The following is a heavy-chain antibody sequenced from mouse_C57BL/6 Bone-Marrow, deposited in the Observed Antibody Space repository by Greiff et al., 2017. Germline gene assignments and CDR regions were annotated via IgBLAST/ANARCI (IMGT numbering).Heavy chain of an antibody. CDR2: ISSGGDYI. CDR3: TRDIGLPHWYFDV. CDR1: GFTFSSYA. J-gene: IGHJ1*03. D-gene: IGHD2-14*01. Sequence: EVQGVESGEGLVKPGGSLKLSCAASGFTFSSYAMSWVRQTPEKRLEWVAYISSGGDYIYYADTVKGRFTISRDNARNTLYLQMSSLKSEDTAMYYCTRDIGLPHWYFDVWGTGTTVTVSS. V-gene: IGHV5-9-1*02.